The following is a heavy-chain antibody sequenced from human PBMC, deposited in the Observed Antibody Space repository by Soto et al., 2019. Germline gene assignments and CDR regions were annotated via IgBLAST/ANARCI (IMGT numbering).Heavy chain of an antibody. CDR2: IKEDGSEK. D-gene: IGHD1-26*01. J-gene: IGHJ4*02. V-gene: IGHV3-7*05. Sequence: EVQLVESGGGLVQPGGSLRLSCAASGFIFSNFWMSWVRQAPGKGLEWVANIKEDGSEKYHVDSVKGRFTISRDNVKNLMYLQMDSLRAEDTAVYKCVRGGSHSFEYCGQGTLVTVSS. CDR1: GFIFSNFW. CDR3: VRGGSHSFEY.